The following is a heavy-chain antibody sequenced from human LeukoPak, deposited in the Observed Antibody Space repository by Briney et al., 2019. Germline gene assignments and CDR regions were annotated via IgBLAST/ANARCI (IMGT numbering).Heavy chain of an antibody. J-gene: IGHJ3*02. CDR3: ARERIQLWLIEHAFDI. D-gene: IGHD5-18*01. Sequence: GGSLRLSCAASGFTFSSYSMNWVRQAPGKGLEWVSSISSSSSYIYYADSVKGRFTIARDNAKNSLYLQMNSLRAEDTAVYYCARERIQLWLIEHAFDIWGQGTTVTVSS. CDR1: GFTFSSYS. V-gene: IGHV3-21*01. CDR2: ISSSSSYI.